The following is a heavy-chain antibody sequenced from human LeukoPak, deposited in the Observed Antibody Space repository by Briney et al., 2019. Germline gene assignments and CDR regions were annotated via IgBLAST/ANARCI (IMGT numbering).Heavy chain of an antibody. V-gene: IGHV1-18*01. D-gene: IGHD6-13*01. J-gene: IGHJ4*02. Sequence: ASVKVSCKTSGYTFTTYDITWVRQAPGQGLEWVGWTSTYAGVTNYAQNLQGRVTMTTDTSTTTAYMELRSLRSDDTAVYFCARSHPGVRGYFDSWGQGALVTVSS. CDR2: TSTYAGVT. CDR3: ARSHPGVRGYFDS. CDR1: GYTFTTYD.